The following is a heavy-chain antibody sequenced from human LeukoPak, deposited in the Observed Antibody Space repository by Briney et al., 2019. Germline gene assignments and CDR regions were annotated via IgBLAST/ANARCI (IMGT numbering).Heavy chain of an antibody. Sequence: SETLSLTCTVSGGSISSYYWSWIRQPPGKGLEWIGHIYSSGSTNYNPSLKSRVTISVDTSKNQFSLKLSSVTAADTAVCYCARNYDSSGYTAFGYWGRGTLLTVSS. D-gene: IGHD3-22*01. J-gene: IGHJ4*02. CDR1: GGSISSYY. CDR3: ARNYDSSGYTAFGY. CDR2: IYSSGST. V-gene: IGHV4-59*01.